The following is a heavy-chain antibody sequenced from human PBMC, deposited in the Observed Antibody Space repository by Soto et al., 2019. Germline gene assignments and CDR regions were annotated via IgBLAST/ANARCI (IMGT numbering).Heavy chain of an antibody. CDR3: ARDQYIAARPKGMDV. D-gene: IGHD6-6*01. V-gene: IGHV3-48*03. J-gene: IGHJ6*02. CDR2: ISSSGSTI. CDR1: GFTFSSYE. Sequence: EVQLVESGGGLVQPGGSLRLSCAASGFTFSSYEMNWVRQAPGKGLEWVSYISSSGSTIYYADSVKGRFTISRDNAKNSLYLQMNSLRAEDTAVYYCARDQYIAARPKGMDVWGQGTTVTVSS.